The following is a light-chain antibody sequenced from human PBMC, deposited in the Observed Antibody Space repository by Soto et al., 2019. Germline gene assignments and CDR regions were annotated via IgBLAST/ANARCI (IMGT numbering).Light chain of an antibody. CDR2: EVS. J-gene: IGLJ3*02. CDR3: GSYPGSSTRV. CDR1: PSDVGVYNY. V-gene: IGLV2-14*01. Sequence: QSALTQPASVSVSPGQSITISCSGTPSDVGVYNYVSWYQQHPGKAPKLMIYEVSNRPPGVTNRYPGHKSGNRASLAIAGVQGEDERDYYCGSYPGSSTRVFGGGNKRTV.